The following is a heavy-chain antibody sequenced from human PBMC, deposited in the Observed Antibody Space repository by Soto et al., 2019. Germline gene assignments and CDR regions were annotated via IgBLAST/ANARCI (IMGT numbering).Heavy chain of an antibody. CDR1: GGSFSCYY. Sequence: SETLSLTCAVYGGSFSCYYWSWIRQPPGKGLEWIGEINHSGSTNYNPSLKSRVTISVDTSKNQFSLKLSSVTAADTAVYYCASSSLWYYYYGMDVWGQGTTVTVSS. D-gene: IGHD2-21*01. V-gene: IGHV4-34*01. CDR3: ASSSLWYYYYGMDV. CDR2: INHSGST. J-gene: IGHJ6*02.